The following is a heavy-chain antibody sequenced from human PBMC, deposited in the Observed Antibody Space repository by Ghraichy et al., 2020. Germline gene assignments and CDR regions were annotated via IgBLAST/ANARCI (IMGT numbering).Heavy chain of an antibody. D-gene: IGHD2-15*01. CDR1: GGSFSGFY. V-gene: IGHV4-34*01. Sequence: SETLSLTCAVSGGSFSGFYWSWIRQPPGKGLEWIGEINDSGSTNYNPSLKSRVSISVDTSKNQFSLKVNSVTAADTAVYYCAGPSGRCSGGRCYLVGYWGQGTLVTVPS. J-gene: IGHJ4*02. CDR2: INDSGST. CDR3: AGPSGRCSGGRCYLVGY.